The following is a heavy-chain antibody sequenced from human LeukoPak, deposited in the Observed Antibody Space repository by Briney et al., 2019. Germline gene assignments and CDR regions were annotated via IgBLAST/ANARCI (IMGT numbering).Heavy chain of an antibody. CDR3: VRDRWPGLGDF. CDR2: VYSGGLT. V-gene: IGHV3-66*01. CDR1: GFTVSDNY. D-gene: IGHD6-19*01. Sequence: PGGSPRLSCAAFGFTVSDNYMSWVRQAPGKGLEWVSTVYSGGLTYYADPVKGRFTISRDNSKNTLYLQMSSLRAEDTAVYYCVRDRWPGLGDFWGQGTTVTVSS. J-gene: IGHJ6*02.